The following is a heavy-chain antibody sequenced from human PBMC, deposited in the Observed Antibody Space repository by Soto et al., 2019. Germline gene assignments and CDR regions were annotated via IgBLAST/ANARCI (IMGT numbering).Heavy chain of an antibody. Sequence: EVQLLESGGGLLQWGGSLRLSCAASGFTFGSCAMTWVRQAPGEGLEWVSVISGGADITYYADSVKGRFTISRDNSKNMLYLQMNSLRAEDTAVYYCAKLGGNTYGYPGDWGQGTLVTVSS. CDR1: GFTFGSCA. CDR2: ISGGADIT. V-gene: IGHV3-23*01. D-gene: IGHD5-18*01. J-gene: IGHJ4*02. CDR3: AKLGGNTYGYPGD.